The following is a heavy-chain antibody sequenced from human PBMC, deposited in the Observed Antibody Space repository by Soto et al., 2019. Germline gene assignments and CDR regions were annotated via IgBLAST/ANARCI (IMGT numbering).Heavy chain of an antibody. D-gene: IGHD6-6*01. CDR3: ARVGYSSSSEIWFDH. J-gene: IGHJ5*02. CDR1: GGSISSSNW. Sequence: PSETLSLTCAVSGGSISSSNWWSWVRQPPGKGLEWIGEIYHSGSTNYNPSLKSRVTISVDKSKNQFSLKLSSVTAADTAVYSCARVGYSSSSEIWFDHWGQGNLVTVSS. CDR2: IYHSGST. V-gene: IGHV4-4*02.